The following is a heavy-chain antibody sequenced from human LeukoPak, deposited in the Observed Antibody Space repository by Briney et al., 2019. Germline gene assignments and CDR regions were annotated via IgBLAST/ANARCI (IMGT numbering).Heavy chain of an antibody. CDR1: GFTFSSYA. V-gene: IGHV3-23*03. CDR2: IYSGGST. D-gene: IGHD3-10*01. J-gene: IGHJ5*02. CDR3: ARWFGELYGWFDP. Sequence: GGSLRLSCAASGFTFSSYAMNWVRQAPGKGLEWVSLIYSGGSTYYADSVKGRFTISRDDFRNTLYLQMNSLRAEDTAVYYCARWFGELYGWFDPWGQGTLVTVSS.